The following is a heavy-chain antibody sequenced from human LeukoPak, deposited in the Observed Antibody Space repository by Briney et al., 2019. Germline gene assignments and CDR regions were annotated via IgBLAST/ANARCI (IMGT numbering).Heavy chain of an antibody. CDR3: ARGTGPRLGYYYMDV. V-gene: IGHV4-34*01. D-gene: IGHD1-14*01. Sequence: SETLSLTCAVYGGSYSGYYWSWIRQPPGKGLEWIGEINHSASTNYNPSLKSRVTISVDTSKNQFSLKLSSVTAADTAVYYCARGTGPRLGYYYMDVWGKGTTVTVSS. J-gene: IGHJ6*03. CDR1: GGSYSGYY. CDR2: INHSAST.